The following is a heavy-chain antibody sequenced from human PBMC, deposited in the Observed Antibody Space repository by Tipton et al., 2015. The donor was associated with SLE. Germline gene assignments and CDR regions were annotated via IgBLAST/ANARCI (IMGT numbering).Heavy chain of an antibody. CDR1: GFTVSNNF. J-gene: IGHJ2*01. Sequence: SLRLSCAASGFTVSNNFMSWVRQAPGMGLEWVSVIYSGGRTYYADSVRGRFTISRDNSKNTVYLQMNSLRAEDTAVYYCAKDVTISNYHFDVWGRGTLVTVSS. CDR3: AKDVTISNYHFDV. D-gene: IGHD4-11*01. CDR2: IYSGGRT. V-gene: IGHV3-53*05.